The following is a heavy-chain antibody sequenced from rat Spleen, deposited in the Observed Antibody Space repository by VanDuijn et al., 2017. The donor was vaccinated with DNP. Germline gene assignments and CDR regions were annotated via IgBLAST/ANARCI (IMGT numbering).Heavy chain of an antibody. Sequence: EVQLVESGGGLVQPGRSMKLSCAASGFIFNNYYMAWVRQAPTKGLEWVASISSGGGNTYYRDSVKGRFTISRDNAKSTLYLQMDSLRSEDTATYYCASYYYYSGGWYFDFWGPGTMVTVSS. D-gene: IGHD1-1*01. CDR2: ISSGGGNT. CDR1: GFIFNNYY. V-gene: IGHV5-25*01. J-gene: IGHJ1*01. CDR3: ASYYYYSGGWYFDF.